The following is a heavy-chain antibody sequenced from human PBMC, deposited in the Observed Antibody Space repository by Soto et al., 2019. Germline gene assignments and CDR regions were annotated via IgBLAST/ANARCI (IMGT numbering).Heavy chain of an antibody. J-gene: IGHJ2*01. CDR1: GGSFSGYY. V-gene: IGHV4-34*01. D-gene: IGHD4-4*01. CDR2: INHSGST. Sequence: QVQLQQWGAGLLKPSETLSLTCAVYGGSFSGYYWSWIRQPPGKGLEWIGEINHSGSTNYNPSLKSRVTISVDTSKNQFSLKLSSVTAADTAGYYCARGRTVRYFDLWGRGTLVTVSS. CDR3: ARGRTVRYFDL.